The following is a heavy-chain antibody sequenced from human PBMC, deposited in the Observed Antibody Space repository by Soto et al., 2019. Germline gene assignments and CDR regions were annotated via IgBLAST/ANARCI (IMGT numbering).Heavy chain of an antibody. CDR2: IKSKTDGGTT. V-gene: IGHV3-15*01. J-gene: IGHJ4*02. CDR3: TTVDYGGNSGYFDY. CDR1: GFTFSNAW. D-gene: IGHD2-21*02. Sequence: GGSLRLSCAASGFTFSNAWMSWGRQAPGKGLEWVGRIKSKTDGGTTDYAAPVKGRFTISRDDSKNTLYLQMNSLKTEDTAVYYCTTVDYGGNSGYFDYWGQGTLVTVSS.